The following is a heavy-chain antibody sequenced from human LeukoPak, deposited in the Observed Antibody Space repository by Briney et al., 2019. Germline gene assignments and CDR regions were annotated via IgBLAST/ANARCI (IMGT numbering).Heavy chain of an antibody. CDR1: GFTFSSYD. V-gene: IGHV3-13*01. CDR2: IGTAGDT. CDR3: ARARYGSGSYPKRRVGYFDY. J-gene: IGHJ4*02. D-gene: IGHD3-10*01. Sequence: GGSLRLSCAASGFTFSSYDMHWVRQATGKGLEWVSAIGTAGDTYYPGSVKGRFTISRENAKNSLYLQMNSLRAGDTAVYYCARARYGSGSYPKRRVGYFDYWGQGTLVTVSS.